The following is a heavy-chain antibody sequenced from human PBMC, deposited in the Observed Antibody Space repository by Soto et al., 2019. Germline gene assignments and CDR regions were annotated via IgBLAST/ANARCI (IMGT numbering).Heavy chain of an antibody. CDR1: GFSFSSYC. V-gene: IGHV3-48*02. D-gene: IGHD7-27*01. Sequence: EVQLVESGGGLVQSGVSLRLSCAASGFSFSSYCMNWVRQAPGKGLEWISYISTSNSAIYYADSVKGRVTISRDDAKSSMYLQMDSVRDEDTAVYYCAIDLPGTYSIDSWGQGTLVTVSS. CDR2: ISTSNSAI. J-gene: IGHJ4*02. CDR3: AIDLPGTYSIDS.